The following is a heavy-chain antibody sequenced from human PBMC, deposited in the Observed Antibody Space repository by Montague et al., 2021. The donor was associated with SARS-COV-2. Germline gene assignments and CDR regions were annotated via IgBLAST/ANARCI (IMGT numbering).Heavy chain of an antibody. V-gene: IGHV4-59*01. CDR3: ARDLLPPRTAIKTNFFGLDV. CDR2: IYHSGNT. J-gene: IGHJ6*02. CDR1: GGFISSSY. Sequence: SETLSLTCTVPGGFISSSYWSWIRQPPGKGLEWIGYIYHSGNTSYNPSLKSRVTISIDTSMNQFSLSLSFMTAADTAVYFCARDLLPPRTAIKTNFFGLDVWGQGTTVIVSS. D-gene: IGHD2-21*02.